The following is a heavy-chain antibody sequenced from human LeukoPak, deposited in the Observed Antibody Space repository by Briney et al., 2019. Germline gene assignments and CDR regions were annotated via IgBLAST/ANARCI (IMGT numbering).Heavy chain of an antibody. CDR2: INTDGTTT. J-gene: IGHJ4*02. V-gene: IGHV3-74*01. D-gene: IGHD5-24*01. CDR3: ATAGNYRFDY. Sequence: GGSLRLSCAPSGFTFNSYWMHWVRHAPGKGLMWVSRINTDGTTTNYADSVKGRFTISRDNAKNTLYLQMNSLRAEDTAVYYCATAGNYRFDYWGQGTLVTVSS. CDR1: GFTFNSYW.